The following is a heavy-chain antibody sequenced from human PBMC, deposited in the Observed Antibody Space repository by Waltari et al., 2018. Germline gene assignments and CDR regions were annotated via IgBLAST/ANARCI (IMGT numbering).Heavy chain of an antibody. CDR3: ARATYYYDSSGPTPLVGY. CDR1: GGSISSGGYY. V-gene: IGHV4-31*03. Sequence: QVQLQESGPGLVKPSQTLSLTCTVSGGSISSGGYYWSWIRQTPGKGLEWIGYIYYSGSTYYNPSLKSRVTISVDTSKNQFSLKLSSVTAADTAVYYCARATYYYDSSGPTPLVGYWGQGTLVTVSS. D-gene: IGHD3-22*01. J-gene: IGHJ4*02. CDR2: IYYSGST.